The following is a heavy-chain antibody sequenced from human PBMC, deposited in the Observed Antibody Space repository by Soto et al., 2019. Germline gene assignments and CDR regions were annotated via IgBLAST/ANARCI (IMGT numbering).Heavy chain of an antibody. CDR2: ISSSSYYI. Sequence: GSLRLSCAASGFTFSSNAMHWVRQAPGKGLEWVSSISSSSYYIYYADSLRGRFTISRDDAENSLYLQMNSLRAEDTAVYYCARGSSGSYTYFDPWGQGTLVTVSS. CDR1: GFTFSSNA. D-gene: IGHD3-10*01. J-gene: IGHJ5*02. CDR3: ARGSSGSYTYFDP. V-gene: IGHV3-21*01.